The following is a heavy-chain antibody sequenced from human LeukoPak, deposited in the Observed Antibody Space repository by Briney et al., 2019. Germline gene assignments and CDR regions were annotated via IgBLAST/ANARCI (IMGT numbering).Heavy chain of an antibody. Sequence: GGSLRLSCAASGFTFSSYSMNWVRHAPGKGLEWVSSISSSSSYIYYADSVKGRFTISRDNAKNSLYLQMNSLRAEDTAVYYCAGDYYDSSGLGYWGQGTLVTVSS. CDR1: GFTFSSYS. CDR3: AGDYYDSSGLGY. V-gene: IGHV3-21*01. CDR2: ISSSSSYI. D-gene: IGHD3-22*01. J-gene: IGHJ4*02.